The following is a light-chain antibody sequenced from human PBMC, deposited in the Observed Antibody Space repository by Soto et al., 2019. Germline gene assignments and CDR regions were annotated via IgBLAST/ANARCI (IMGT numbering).Light chain of an antibody. CDR2: ATD. CDR1: QGIRND. J-gene: IGKJ1*01. Sequence: DIQMTQSPSSLSASVGDRVTITCRASQGIRNDLGWYQQKPGRAPTRLIFATDSLENGVPARFSGSGSETEFTLTISSLQPEDVATYYCLQHNSYPRTFGQGTKVEIK. CDR3: LQHNSYPRT. V-gene: IGKV1-17*01.